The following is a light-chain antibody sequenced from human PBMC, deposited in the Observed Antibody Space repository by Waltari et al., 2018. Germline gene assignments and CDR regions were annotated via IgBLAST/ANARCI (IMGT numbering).Light chain of an antibody. CDR2: DAS. V-gene: IGKV3-11*01. Sequence: EIVLTQSQDRLSLSPGESASLSCRASQSVNTYLSWYQQKPGPPPSLLIYDASTRATVVPARFVGSGSGTDFTLTITRLEPEDFAVYYCQERSNWPGGSFGGGTKVETK. CDR3: QERSNWPGGS. CDR1: QSVNTY. J-gene: IGKJ4*01.